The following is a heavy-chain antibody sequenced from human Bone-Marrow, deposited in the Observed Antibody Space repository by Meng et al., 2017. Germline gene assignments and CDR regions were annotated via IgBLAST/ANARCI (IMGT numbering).Heavy chain of an antibody. CDR1: GGSISSFY. CDR2: IYNSGST. V-gene: IGHV4-59*01. J-gene: IGHJ4*02. Sequence: SETLSLTCTVSGGSISSFYWSWIRQPPGKGLEWIGCIYNSGSTNYNPSLKSRVTISVDTSKNQLSLKLSSVTAADTAVYYCARSKGNYDSSGYYLYWGQGTLVTVSS. CDR3: ARSKGNYDSSGYYLY. D-gene: IGHD3-22*01.